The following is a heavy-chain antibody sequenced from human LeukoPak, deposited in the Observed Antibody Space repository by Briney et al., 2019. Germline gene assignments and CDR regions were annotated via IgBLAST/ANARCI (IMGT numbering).Heavy chain of an antibody. CDR3: AKAPRTTVVTAYFDY. J-gene: IGHJ4*02. CDR1: GFTFSIYA. V-gene: IGHV3-23*01. D-gene: IGHD4-17*01. Sequence: PGGSLRLSCAASGFTFSIYAMSWVRQAPGKGLEWVSTISGSGGSPYYADSVKGRFTISRDNSRNTLYLQLNSLRAEDTAVYYCAKAPRTTVVTAYFDYWGQGTLVTVSS. CDR2: ISGSGGSP.